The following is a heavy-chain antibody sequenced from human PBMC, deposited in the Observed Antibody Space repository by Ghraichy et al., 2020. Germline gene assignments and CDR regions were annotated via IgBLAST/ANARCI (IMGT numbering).Heavy chain of an antibody. Sequence: ASVKVSCKASGYTFTGYYMHWVRQAPGQGLEWMGWINPNSGGTNYAQKFQGRVTMTRDTSISTAYMELSRLRSDDTAVYYCARDKFLVSSSWFNWFDPWGQGTLVTVSS. CDR2: INPNSGGT. CDR3: ARDKFLVSSSWFNWFDP. J-gene: IGHJ5*02. V-gene: IGHV1-2*02. CDR1: GYTFTGYY. D-gene: IGHD6-13*01.